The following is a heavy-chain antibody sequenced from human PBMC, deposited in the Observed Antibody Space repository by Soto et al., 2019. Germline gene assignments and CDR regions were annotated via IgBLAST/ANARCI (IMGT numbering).Heavy chain of an antibody. CDR3: ATDTIAVAGTAYYYYYGMDV. D-gene: IGHD6-19*01. CDR1: GYTLTELS. V-gene: IGHV1-24*01. CDR2: FDPEDGET. J-gene: IGHJ6*02. Sequence: VKVSCKVSGYTLTELSMHWVRQAPGKGLEWMGGFDPEDGETIYAQKFQGRVTMTEDTSTDTAYMELSSLRSEDTAVYYCATDTIAVAGTAYYYYYGMDVWGQGTTVTVSS.